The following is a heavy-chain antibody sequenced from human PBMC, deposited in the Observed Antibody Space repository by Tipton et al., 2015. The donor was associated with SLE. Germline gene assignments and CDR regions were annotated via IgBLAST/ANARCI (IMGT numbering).Heavy chain of an antibody. J-gene: IGHJ4*02. Sequence: GSLRLSCTTSGFTFGDYAISWVRQAPGKGLQWVSAFSGGSTYYADSAKGRFTISRDNAKNTLYLQMTSLRAEDTAIYYCARDVGGFRGYWGQGTLVTVSS. CDR3: ARDVGGFRGY. CDR2: FSGGST. CDR1: GFTFGDYA. V-gene: IGHV3-23*01. D-gene: IGHD1-26*01.